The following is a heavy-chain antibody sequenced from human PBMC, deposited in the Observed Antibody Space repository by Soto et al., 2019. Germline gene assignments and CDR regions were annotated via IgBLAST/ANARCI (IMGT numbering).Heavy chain of an antibody. D-gene: IGHD5-12*01. V-gene: IGHV4-31*03. CDR2: IYYSGST. CDR1: GGSISSGGYY. Sequence: PSETLSLTCTVSGGSISSGGYYWSWIRQHRGKGLEWIGYIYYSGSTYYNPSLKSRVTISVDTSKNQFSLKLSSVTAADTAVYYCARAPREDIVAHRGYFDYWGQGTLVTVSS. J-gene: IGHJ4*02. CDR3: ARAPREDIVAHRGYFDY.